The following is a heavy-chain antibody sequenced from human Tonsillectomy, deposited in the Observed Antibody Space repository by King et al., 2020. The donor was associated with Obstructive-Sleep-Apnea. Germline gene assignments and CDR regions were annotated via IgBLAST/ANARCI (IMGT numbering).Heavy chain of an antibody. D-gene: IGHD4-17*01. J-gene: IGHJ6*02. CDR2: ISYDERKN. V-gene: IGHV3-30*04. Sequence: VQLVESGGGVVQPGMSLRLSCEASGFSFSNYAMHWVRQAPGKGLEWLTLISYDERKNYSADSVRGRFTISRDTSKSMLYLQMHSLRAEDTALYFCARSNLGDPYYYGLDVWGPGTTVTVSS. CDR1: GFSFSNYA. CDR3: ARSNLGDPYYYGLDV.